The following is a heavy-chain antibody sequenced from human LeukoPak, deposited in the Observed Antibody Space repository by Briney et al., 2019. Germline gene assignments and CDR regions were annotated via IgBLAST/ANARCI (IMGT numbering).Heavy chain of an antibody. D-gene: IGHD3-10*01. CDR1: GFTLSSNY. Sequence: GGTLRPSRAASGFTLSSNYMSWVRQAPGKGVERGSVIYSGGSTYYTDSVKRRFTISRDNSKNTLYLQMNSLRAEDTAVYYCASGSGSYRTPYYYMDVWGTGTTVTVSS. CDR3: ASGSGSYRTPYYYMDV. CDR2: IYSGGST. V-gene: IGHV3-53*01. J-gene: IGHJ6*03.